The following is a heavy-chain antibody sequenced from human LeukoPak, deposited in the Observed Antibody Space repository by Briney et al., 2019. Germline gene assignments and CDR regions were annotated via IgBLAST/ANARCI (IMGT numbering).Heavy chain of an antibody. Sequence: PGGSLRLSCAASGFTFSSYGMHWVRQAPGKGLEWVAVISYDGSNKYYADSVKGRFTISRDNSKNTLYLQMNSLRAEDTAVYYCARDGYGDYVQAFDIWGQGTMVTVSS. CDR1: GFTFSSYG. V-gene: IGHV3-30*03. J-gene: IGHJ3*02. CDR3: ARDGYGDYVQAFDI. D-gene: IGHD4-17*01. CDR2: ISYDGSNK.